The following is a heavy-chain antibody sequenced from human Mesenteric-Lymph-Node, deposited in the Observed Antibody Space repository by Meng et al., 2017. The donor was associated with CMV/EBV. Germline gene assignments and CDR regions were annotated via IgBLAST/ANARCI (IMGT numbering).Heavy chain of an antibody. CDR3: SRDRLRIVTPSPYYYYGLDV. V-gene: IGHV3-23*01. Sequence: GESLKISCAASGFTFSSYAMNWVRQAPGKGLEWVSSISGSGGSAYYADSVKGRFTISRDNTKNSVYLEMNSLRAEDTAVYYCSRDRLRIVTPSPYYYYGLDVWGQGTTVTVSS. CDR1: GFTFSSYA. D-gene: IGHD2-15*01. J-gene: IGHJ6*02. CDR2: ISGSGGSA.